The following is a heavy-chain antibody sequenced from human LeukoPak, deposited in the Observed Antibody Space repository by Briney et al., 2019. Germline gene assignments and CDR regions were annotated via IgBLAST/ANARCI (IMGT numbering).Heavy chain of an antibody. D-gene: IGHD6-19*01. V-gene: IGHV4-59*08. Sequence: SETLSLTCTVSGGSISSYYWSWIRQPPGKGLEWIGYIYHSGNTYYNPSLKSRVTISVDTSKNQFSLNLSSATAAGTAVYYCARHFGLYSSGSYYFDYWGQGTLVTVSS. CDR1: GGSISSYY. J-gene: IGHJ4*02. CDR3: ARHFGLYSSGSYYFDY. CDR2: IYHSGNT.